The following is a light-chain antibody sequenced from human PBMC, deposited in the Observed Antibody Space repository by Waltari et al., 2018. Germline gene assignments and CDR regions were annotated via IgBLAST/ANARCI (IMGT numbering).Light chain of an antibody. CDR1: QSVSSN. J-gene: IGKJ3*01. CDR2: GAS. Sequence: EIVMTQSPATLSVSPGERATLSCRASQSVSSNLAWYQQKPGQAPRVLIYGASTRATGIPARFSGSGSGTEFTLTISSLQAEDFAVYYCQQYNNWPQTFGPGTKVEIK. V-gene: IGKV3-15*01. CDR3: QQYNNWPQT.